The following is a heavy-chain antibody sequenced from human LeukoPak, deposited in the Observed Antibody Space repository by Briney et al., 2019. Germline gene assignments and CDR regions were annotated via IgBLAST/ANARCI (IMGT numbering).Heavy chain of an antibody. J-gene: IGHJ4*02. V-gene: IGHV1-2*02. Sequence: SVKVSCKASRYSFSGYYIHWVRQAPGQGLEWMGWTNPVSGGTNYAQKFQGRVTMTRDTSISTSYMELSNLRSDDTAVYYCARDAPTVTTFDYWGQGTLVTVSS. CDR3: ARDAPTVTTFDY. D-gene: IGHD4-17*01. CDR1: RYSFSGYY. CDR2: TNPVSGGT.